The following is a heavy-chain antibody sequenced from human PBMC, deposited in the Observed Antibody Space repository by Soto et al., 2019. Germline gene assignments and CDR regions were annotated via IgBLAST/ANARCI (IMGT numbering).Heavy chain of an antibody. J-gene: IGHJ4*02. CDR1: GFTFSSSA. Sequence: QMQLVQSGPEVKKPGTSVKVSCKTSGFTFSSSAVHWVRQARGHRLQWIGWIDVGSANANYAHMLQERVTISRDMSTRTAYMELSSLRPEDTAVYYCATDVGGSIYGLARHGGPGTLVTVSS. V-gene: IGHV1-58*01. CDR3: ATDVGGSIYGLARH. CDR2: IDVGSANA. D-gene: IGHD4-17*01.